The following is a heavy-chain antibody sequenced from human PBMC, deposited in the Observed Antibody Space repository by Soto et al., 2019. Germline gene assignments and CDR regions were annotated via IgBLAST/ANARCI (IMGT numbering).Heavy chain of an antibody. CDR2: IKTDGSDT. CDR1: GFTFSSYW. J-gene: IGHJ3*02. V-gene: IGHV3-74*01. D-gene: IGHD3-9*01. Sequence: EVQLVESGGGLVQPGGSLRLSCAASGFTFSSYWMHWVRQSPGKGLVWVSRIKTDGSDTHYAGSVKGRFTISRDNAKNTLYLQKNSLRDEDTAIYYCVRSRTSDWAYDIGGQGTMVIVSS. CDR3: VRSRTSDWAYDI.